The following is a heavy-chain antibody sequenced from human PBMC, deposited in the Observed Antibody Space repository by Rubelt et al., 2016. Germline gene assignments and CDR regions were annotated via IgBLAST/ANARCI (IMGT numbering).Heavy chain of an antibody. CDR1: GFTFSSYG. CDR2: IWYDGSNK. D-gene: IGHD6-19*01. CDR3: ARDIKDGYPQWLVSDGDY. J-gene: IGHJ4*02. Sequence: GGDVVQPGRSLRLSCAASGFTFSSYGMHWVRQAPGKGLEWVAVIWYDGSNKYYADSVKGRFTISRDNSKNTLYLQMSSLRAEDTAVYYCARDIKDGYPQWLVSDGDYWGQGTLVTVSS. V-gene: IGHV3-33*01.